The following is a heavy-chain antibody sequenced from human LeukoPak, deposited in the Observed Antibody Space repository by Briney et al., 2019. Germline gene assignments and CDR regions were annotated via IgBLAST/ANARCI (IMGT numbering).Heavy chain of an antibody. CDR2: IYYSGST. CDR1: GGSIRSYY. V-gene: IGHV4-59*08. CDR3: AKVSKWELLGVFDY. Sequence: SETLSLTCTVSGGSIRSYYWSWIRQPPGKGLEWIGYIYYSGSTNYNPSLKSRVTISVDTSKNQFSLKLSSVTAADTAVYYCAKVSKWELLGVFDYWGQGTLVTVSS. D-gene: IGHD1-26*01. J-gene: IGHJ4*02.